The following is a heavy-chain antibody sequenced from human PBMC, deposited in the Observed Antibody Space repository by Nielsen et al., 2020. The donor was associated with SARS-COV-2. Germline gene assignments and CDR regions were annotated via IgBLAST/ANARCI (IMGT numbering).Heavy chain of an antibody. V-gene: IGHV1-69*13. CDR2: IIPIFGTA. Sequence: SVEVSCKASGGTFSSYAISWVRQAPGQGLEWMGGIIPIFGTANYAQKFQGRVTITADESTSTAYMELSSLRSEDTAVYYCATSRGEYYYYYMDVWGKGTTVTVSS. CDR1: GGTFSSYA. D-gene: IGHD2-21*01. J-gene: IGHJ6*03. CDR3: ATSRGEYYYYYMDV.